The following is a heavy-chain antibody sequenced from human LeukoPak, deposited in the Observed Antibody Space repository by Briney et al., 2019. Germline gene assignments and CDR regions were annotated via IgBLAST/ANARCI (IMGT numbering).Heavy chain of an antibody. J-gene: IGHJ4*02. CDR1: GGSFNRGTFF. V-gene: IGHV4-61*01. CDR2: ISNSGST. CDR3: ARGFYYFDY. Sequence: SETLSLTCAVSGGSFNRGTFFWTWIRKPPGKGLEWIGYISNSGSTNYHPSLKSRVTISSDTSKTQFTLKLTSVTAADTAVYYCARGFYYFDYWGQGTLVTVSS.